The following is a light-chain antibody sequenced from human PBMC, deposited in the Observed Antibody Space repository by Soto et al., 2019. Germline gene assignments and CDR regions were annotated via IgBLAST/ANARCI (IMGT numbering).Light chain of an antibody. CDR1: QSVSSSY. V-gene: IGKV3-20*01. J-gene: IGKJ2*01. Sequence: EIVLTQSPGTLSLSPGERATLSCRASQSVSSSYLAWYQQKPGLAPRLLIYGASSRATGIPDRFSGSGSGADFTLTINRLEPEDFAVYYCQHYGGSPPVTFGQGTKLEIK. CDR3: QHYGGSPPVT. CDR2: GAS.